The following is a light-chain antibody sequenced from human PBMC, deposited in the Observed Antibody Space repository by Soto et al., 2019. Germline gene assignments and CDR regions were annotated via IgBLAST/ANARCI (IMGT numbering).Light chain of an antibody. CDR2: DAS. J-gene: IGKJ1*01. V-gene: IGKV3-20*01. Sequence: EIVLTQSPGTLSLSPGERATLSCRASQSVSSYLAWYQQKPGQAPRLLIYDASTRATGIPARFSGSGSGTDFNLTISRLEPEDFALYYCQHYGSSPRTFAQGTKVDIK. CDR3: QHYGSSPRT. CDR1: QSVSSY.